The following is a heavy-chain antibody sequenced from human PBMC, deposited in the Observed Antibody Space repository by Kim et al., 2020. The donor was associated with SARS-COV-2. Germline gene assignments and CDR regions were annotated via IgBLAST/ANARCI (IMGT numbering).Heavy chain of an antibody. Sequence: SETLSLTCTVSGGSLSSSSYYWGWIRQPPGKGWEWIGTTYDSGNTYYNPSLKSRVTISVDTSKNQFPLKLGSVTAADTAVYYCVRPQRYSSGWYGAFYY. D-gene: IGHD6-19*01. CDR1: GGSLSSSSYY. CDR3: VRPQRYSSGWYGAFYY. V-gene: IGHV4-39*01. CDR2: TYDSGNT. J-gene: IGHJ6*01.